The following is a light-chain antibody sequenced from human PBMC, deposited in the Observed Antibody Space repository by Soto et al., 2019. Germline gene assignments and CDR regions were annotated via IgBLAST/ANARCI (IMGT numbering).Light chain of an antibody. CDR3: GTWDASLSAGV. Sequence: QSVLTQPPSVSAAPGQKVTISCSGSSSNIETNPVSLYRHLPGTVPKLLIHNDDKRPSGIPDRFSGSKSGTSATLGITGLQTGDEADYYCGTWDASLSAGVFGGGTKLTVL. CDR2: NDD. J-gene: IGLJ2*01. CDR1: SSNIETNP. V-gene: IGLV1-51*01.